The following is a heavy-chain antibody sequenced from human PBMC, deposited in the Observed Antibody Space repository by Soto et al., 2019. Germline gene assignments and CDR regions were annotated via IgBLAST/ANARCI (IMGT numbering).Heavy chain of an antibody. D-gene: IGHD3-10*01. V-gene: IGHV1-69*02. CDR1: GGTFSSYT. J-gene: IGHJ6*03. CDR2: IIPILGIA. CDR3: ARAGMVRGVIIAPYYYYYMDV. Sequence: QVQLVQSGAEVQKPGSSVKVSCKASGGTFSSYTISWVRQAPGQGLEWMGRIIPILGIANYAQKFQGRVTIIADKSTSTAYMELSSLRSEDTAVYYCARAGMVRGVIIAPYYYYYMDVWGKGTTVTVSS.